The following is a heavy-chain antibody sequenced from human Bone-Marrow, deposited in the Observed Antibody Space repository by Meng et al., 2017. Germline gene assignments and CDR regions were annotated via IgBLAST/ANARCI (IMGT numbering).Heavy chain of an antibody. Sequence: VQLPDSGPGLVKPSGSLSRTCTVSGDSISIDIWLSWVRQPPGKGLEWIGEVYHRGDTNYNPSLKSRVVISVDRSKNQFSLNLSSVTAADSAVYYCGRDQGRQLINHWGQGTLVTVSS. CDR1: GDSISIDIW. J-gene: IGHJ4*02. CDR2: VYHRGDT. V-gene: IGHV4-4*02. CDR3: GRDQGRQLINH. D-gene: IGHD1-1*01.